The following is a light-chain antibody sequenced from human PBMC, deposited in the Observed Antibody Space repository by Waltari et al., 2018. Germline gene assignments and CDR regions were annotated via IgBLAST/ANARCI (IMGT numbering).Light chain of an antibody. J-gene: IGLJ1*01. CDR3: CSYTSSDSYV. V-gene: IGLV2-14*03. CDR2: DVT. CDR1: SSDIGAYDF. Sequence: QSALTQPASVSGSPGQSITISCTGTSSDIGAYDFVSWYQQHPGKAPKVVISDVTNRPSGASHRFSASKSGNTASLPISALQAEDEADYYCCSYTSSDSYVFGPGTKVTV.